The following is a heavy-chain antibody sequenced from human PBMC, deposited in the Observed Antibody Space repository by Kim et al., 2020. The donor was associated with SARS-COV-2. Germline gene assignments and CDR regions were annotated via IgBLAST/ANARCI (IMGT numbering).Heavy chain of an antibody. CDR1: GGTFSSYA. V-gene: IGHV1-69*13. Sequence: SVKVSCKASGGTFSSYAISWVRQAPGQGLEWMGGIIPIFGTANYAQKFQGRVTITADESTSTAYMELSSLRSEDTAVYYCARERLTLGYQTLYYFDYWGQGTLVTVSS. CDR2: IIPIFGTA. D-gene: IGHD2-2*01. J-gene: IGHJ4*02. CDR3: ARERLTLGYQTLYYFDY.